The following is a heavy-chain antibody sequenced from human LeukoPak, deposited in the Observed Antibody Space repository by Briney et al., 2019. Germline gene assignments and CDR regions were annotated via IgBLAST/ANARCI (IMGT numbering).Heavy chain of an antibody. J-gene: IGHJ6*03. CDR1: GGSFSGYY. CDR2: INHSGST. CDR3: ARGLDKQWLPRGHYYYYMGV. V-gene: IGHV4-34*01. Sequence: PSETLSLTCAVYGGSFSGYYWSWIRQPPGKGLEWIGEINHSGSTNYNPSLKSRVTISVDTSKNQFSLKLSSVTAADTAVYYCARGLDKQWLPRGHYYYYMGVWGKGTTVTVSS. D-gene: IGHD6-19*01.